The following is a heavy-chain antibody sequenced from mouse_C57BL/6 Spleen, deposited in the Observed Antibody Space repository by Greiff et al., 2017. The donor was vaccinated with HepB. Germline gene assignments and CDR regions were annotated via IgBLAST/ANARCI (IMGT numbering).Heavy chain of an antibody. D-gene: IGHD3-2*02. CDR1: GYAFSSSW. CDR2: IYPGDGDT. J-gene: IGHJ3*01. CDR3: ARKGQLRPWFAY. Sequence: QVQLQQSGPELVKPGASVKISCKASGYAFSSSWMNWVKQRPGKGLEWIGRIYPGDGDTNYNGKFKGKATLTADKSSSTAYMQLRSLTSEDSAVYFCARKGQLRPWFAYWGQGTLVTVSA. V-gene: IGHV1-82*01.